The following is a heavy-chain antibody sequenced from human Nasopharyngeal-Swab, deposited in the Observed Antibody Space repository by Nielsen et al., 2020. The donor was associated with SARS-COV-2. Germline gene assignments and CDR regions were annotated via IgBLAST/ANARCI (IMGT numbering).Heavy chain of an antibody. D-gene: IGHD5-18*01. CDR3: ARARVDTAMVPAFDI. V-gene: IGHV4-31*03. CDR2: IYYSGST. J-gene: IGHJ3*02. CDR1: GGSISSGGYY. Sequence: SETLSLTCIVSGGSISSGGYYWSWIRQHPGKGLEWIGYIYYSGSTYYNSSLKSRVTISVHTSKNQLSLKLSSVTAADTAVYYCARARVDTAMVPAFDIWGQGTMVTVSS.